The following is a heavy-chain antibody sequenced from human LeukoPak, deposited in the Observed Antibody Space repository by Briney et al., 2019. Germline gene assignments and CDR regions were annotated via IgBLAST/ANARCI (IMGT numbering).Heavy chain of an antibody. J-gene: IGHJ4*02. Sequence: SETLSLTCTVSGGSISNYYWNWIRQPPGKGLEWIGYIYYSGSTNYNPSLKSRVTISVDTSKNQFSLNLSSMTAADTAVYYCARRGSKEWLGFNYWGQGTLVTASS. CDR1: GGSISNYY. D-gene: IGHD6-19*01. V-gene: IGHV4-59*08. CDR2: IYYSGST. CDR3: ARRGSKEWLGFNY.